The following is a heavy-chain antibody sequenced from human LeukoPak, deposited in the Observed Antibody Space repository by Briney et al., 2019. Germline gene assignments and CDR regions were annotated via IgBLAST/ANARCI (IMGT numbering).Heavy chain of an antibody. D-gene: IGHD3-3*01. V-gene: IGHV3-48*01. J-gene: IGHJ4*02. CDR2: MTSDSNTI. CDR1: GLSISNKY. Sequence: PGGSLRLSCAASGLSISNKYMNWVRQAPGKGLEWISYMTSDSNTIYYADSVRGRFTISRDNAKKSVYLELSNLRADDTAMYYCARSTEWFADYWGQGTLVTVSS. CDR3: ARSTEWFADY.